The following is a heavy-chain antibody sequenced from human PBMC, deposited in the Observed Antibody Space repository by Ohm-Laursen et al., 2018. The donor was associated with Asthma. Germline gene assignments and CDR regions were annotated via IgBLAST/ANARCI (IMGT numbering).Heavy chain of an antibody. CDR2: FYPGDSDT. CDR1: GYTFTSYW. J-gene: IGHJ4*02. CDR3: ARQNGDQPYFDF. Sequence: GESLRISCKGSGYTFTSYWFGWVRQMPGKGLEWMGIFYPGDSDTRYNPSFQGQVTISADKSISTAYLQWSSLKASDTAMYYCARQNGDQPYFDFRGQGTLVTVSS. D-gene: IGHD2-21*02. V-gene: IGHV5-51*01.